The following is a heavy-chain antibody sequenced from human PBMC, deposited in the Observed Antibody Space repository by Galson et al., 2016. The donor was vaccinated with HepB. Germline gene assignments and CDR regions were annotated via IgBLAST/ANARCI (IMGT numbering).Heavy chain of an antibody. Sequence: SLRLSCAASGYTFSSYSMNRVRQAPGKGLEWVSSISSSSSYIYYADSVKGRFTISRDNAKNSLYLQMNSLRAEDTAVYYCARGDIVGAIFDYWGQGTLVTVSS. CDR1: GYTFSSYS. J-gene: IGHJ4*02. CDR3: ARGDIVGAIFDY. D-gene: IGHD1-26*01. V-gene: IGHV3-21*01. CDR2: ISSSSSYI.